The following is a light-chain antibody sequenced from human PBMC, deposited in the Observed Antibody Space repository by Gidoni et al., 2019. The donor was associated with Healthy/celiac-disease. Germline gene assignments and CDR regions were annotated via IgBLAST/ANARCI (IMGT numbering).Light chain of an antibody. J-gene: IGKJ4*01. CDR2: VAS. CDR1: QCVSSY. CDR3: QHRSI. V-gene: IGKV3-11*01. Sequence: IVLTQSPATLSLSPGDSATLSCRASQCVSSYLAWYQQKPGQAPRLLIYVASNRANGIPARFSGSGSGTDFTLTISSQEPEDFAVYYCQHRSIFGGGTKVEIK.